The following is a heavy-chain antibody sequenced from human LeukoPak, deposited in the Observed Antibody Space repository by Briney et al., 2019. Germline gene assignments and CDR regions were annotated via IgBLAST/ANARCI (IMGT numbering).Heavy chain of an antibody. CDR2: IYDSGRT. V-gene: IGHV4-39*01. CDR1: GGSISSSGYY. D-gene: IGHD2-2*01. CDR3: ARVVDFIGRNQLPITGVFDY. Sequence: PSETLPLTCNVSGGSISSSGYYWGWIRQPPGKGLEWIGSIYDSGRTYYNPSLKSRVTISVDTSRNQFSLKLTSVTAADTAVYYCARVVDFIGRNQLPITGVFDYWGQGTLVTVSS. J-gene: IGHJ4*02.